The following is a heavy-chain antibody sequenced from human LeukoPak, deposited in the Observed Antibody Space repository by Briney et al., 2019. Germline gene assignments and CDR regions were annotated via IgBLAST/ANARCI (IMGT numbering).Heavy chain of an antibody. Sequence: GGSLRLSCAASGFTFSSSAMSWVRQAPGKGLEWVSAISNNGGYTYYAHSVQGRFTISRDNSKSTLCLQMNSLRAEDTAVYYCAKQLGYCSDGSCYFPYWGQGTLVTVSS. V-gene: IGHV3-23*01. CDR3: AKQLGYCSDGSCYFPY. CDR1: GFTFSSSA. J-gene: IGHJ4*02. CDR2: ISNNGGYT. D-gene: IGHD2-15*01.